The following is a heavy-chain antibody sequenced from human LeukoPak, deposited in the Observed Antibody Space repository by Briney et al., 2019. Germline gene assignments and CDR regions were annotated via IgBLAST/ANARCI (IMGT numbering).Heavy chain of an antibody. V-gene: IGHV4-34*01. CDR1: GGSFSGYY. J-gene: IGHJ5*02. Sequence: SETLSLTCAVYGGSFSGYYWSWIRQPAGKGLEWIGEINHSGSTNHNPSLKSRVTISVDTSKNQFSLKLSSVTAADTAVYYCARGKVLPRGSMVGNYGSGSSPPRTNWFDPWGQGTLVTVSS. CDR2: INHSGST. D-gene: IGHD3-10*01. CDR3: ARGKVLPRGSMVGNYGSGSSPPRTNWFDP.